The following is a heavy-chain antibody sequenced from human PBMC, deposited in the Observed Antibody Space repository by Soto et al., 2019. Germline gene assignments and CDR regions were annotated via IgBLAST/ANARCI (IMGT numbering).Heavy chain of an antibody. Sequence: SGTLSLTXTVSGSSISSSSYYWGWIRQPPGKGLEWIGSIYYSGSTYYNPSLKSRVTISVDTSKNQFSLKLRSVTAADTTLDFCARNFHTAAGPNWFEPWGQGTLATVCS. CDR1: GSSISSSSYY. D-gene: IGHD6-13*01. CDR2: IYYSGST. J-gene: IGHJ5*02. V-gene: IGHV4-39*01. CDR3: ARNFHTAAGPNWFEP.